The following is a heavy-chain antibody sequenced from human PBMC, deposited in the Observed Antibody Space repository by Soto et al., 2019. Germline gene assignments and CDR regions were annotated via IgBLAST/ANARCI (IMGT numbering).Heavy chain of an antibody. CDR2: IYYSGST. CDR1: GGSISSYY. D-gene: IGHD3-9*01. CDR3: AREADILTGRNWFDH. J-gene: IGHJ5*02. V-gene: IGHV4-59*01. Sequence: SETLSLTCTVSGGSISSYYWSWIRQPPGKGLEWIGYIYYSGSTNYNPSLKSRVTISVDTSKNQFSLKLSSVTAADTAVYYCAREADILTGRNWFDHWGQGTLVTISS.